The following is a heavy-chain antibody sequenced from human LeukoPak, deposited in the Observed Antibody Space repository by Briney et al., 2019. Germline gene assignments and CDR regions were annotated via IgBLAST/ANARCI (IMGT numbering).Heavy chain of an antibody. CDR1: GFTFSSYA. V-gene: IGHV3-23*01. CDR3: AKAPGGNAAFDI. CDR2: ISGSGGST. D-gene: IGHD1-14*01. J-gene: IGHJ3*02. Sequence: GGSLRLSCAASGFTFSSYAMSWVRQAPGKGLEWVSGISGSGGSTYYADSVKGRFTISRDNSKNTLYLQMNSLRAEDTALYYCAKAPGGNAAFDIWGQGTMVTVSS.